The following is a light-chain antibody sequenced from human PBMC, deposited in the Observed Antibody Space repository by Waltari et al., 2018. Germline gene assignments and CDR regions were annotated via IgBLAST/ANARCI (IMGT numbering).Light chain of an antibody. CDR3: AAWDDSLWV. Sequence: VLAQPPSASGTPGQRVTISCSGSNSNIGSNSVYWYQHLPGPAPKVLIDGKDQGPSGVPDRFSGSKSGTSASLAISGLRSEDEANYYCAAWDDSLWVFGGGTKLTVL. CDR2: GKD. CDR1: NSNIGSNS. V-gene: IGLV1-47*01. J-gene: IGLJ3*02.